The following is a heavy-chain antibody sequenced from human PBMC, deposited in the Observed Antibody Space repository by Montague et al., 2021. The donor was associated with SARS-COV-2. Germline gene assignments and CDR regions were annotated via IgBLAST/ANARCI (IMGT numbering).Heavy chain of an antibody. CDR2: IYTGGYV. J-gene: IGHJ2*01. CDR1: GDSISHYC. V-gene: IGHV4-4*07. Sequence: SETLSLTCSVSGDSISHYCWIWIRQSDGKGLGLIGRIYTGGYVNYNPALKSRVSISVDTSKSQVSLNVTSVTAADTAVYYCARAIWHLDVWGRGILVTVSS. CDR3: ARAIWHLDV.